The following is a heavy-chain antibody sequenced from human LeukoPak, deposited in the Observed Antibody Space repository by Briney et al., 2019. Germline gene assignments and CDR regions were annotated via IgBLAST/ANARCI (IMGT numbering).Heavy chain of an antibody. J-gene: IGHJ3*02. D-gene: IGHD2-2*02. CDR1: GFTFSSYG. Sequence: GGSLRLSCAASGFTFSSYGMHWVRQAPGKGLEWVAFIRYDGSNKYYADSVKGRFTISRDNSKNTLYLQMNSLRAEDTAVYYCAGLVRGTYTDAFDIWGQGTMVTVSS. CDR2: IRYDGSNK. V-gene: IGHV3-30*02. CDR3: AGLVRGTYTDAFDI.